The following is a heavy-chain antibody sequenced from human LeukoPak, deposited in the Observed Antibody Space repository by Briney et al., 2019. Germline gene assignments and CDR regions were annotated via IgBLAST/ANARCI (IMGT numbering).Heavy chain of an antibody. CDR1: GFTFSGYS. CDR3: VRAVPAAILGAFDI. Sequence: GGSLRLSCAASGFTFSGYSMTWIRQAPGKGLEWVSSISSISGAIYYADSVKGRFTISRNNAKKSLYLQMNSLRAEDTAVYYCVRAVPAAILGAFDIWGQGTMVTVSS. D-gene: IGHD2-2*02. V-gene: IGHV3-11*04. CDR2: ISSISGAI. J-gene: IGHJ3*02.